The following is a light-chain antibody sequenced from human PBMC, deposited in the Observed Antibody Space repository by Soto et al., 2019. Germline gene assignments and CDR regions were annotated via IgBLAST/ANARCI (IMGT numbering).Light chain of an antibody. Sequence: QSALTQPASVSGSPGQSITISCTGTSSEVGGYNYVSWYQQHPGKANKLMIYDDSNRPSGVSNRYSGSKSGNKASLTIYGLQVEDEVDYYCSSYTSSSTQVFGTGTKVTV. V-gene: IGLV2-14*01. CDR1: SSEVGGYNY. J-gene: IGLJ1*01. CDR2: DDS. CDR3: SSYTSSSTQV.